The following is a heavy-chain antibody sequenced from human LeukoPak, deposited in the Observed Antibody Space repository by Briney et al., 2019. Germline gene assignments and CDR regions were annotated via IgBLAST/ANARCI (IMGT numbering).Heavy chain of an antibody. CDR2: ISGSGGST. J-gene: IGHJ4*02. D-gene: IGHD3/OR15-3a*01. CDR1: GFTFRRYA. Sequence: GGSLRLSCAVSGFTFRRYAMTWVRQVPGKGLEWVSGISGSGGSTFYADSVKGRFTISRDNSKNTLYLQMNSLRAEDTAVYYCAAISRRTGFDYWGQGTLVTVSS. CDR3: AAISRRTGFDY. V-gene: IGHV3-23*01.